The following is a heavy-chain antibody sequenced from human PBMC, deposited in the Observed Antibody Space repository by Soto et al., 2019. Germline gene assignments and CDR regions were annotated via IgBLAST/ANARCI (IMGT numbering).Heavy chain of an antibody. CDR1: GFTFSSYA. J-gene: IGHJ5*02. V-gene: IGHV3-23*01. Sequence: GGSLRLSCAASGFTFSSYAMSWVRQAPGKGLEWVSAISGSGGSTYYADSVKGRFTISRDNSKNTLYLQMNSLRAEDTAVYYCAKDGGIYGSGSYSWFDPWGQGTLVTVSS. CDR3: AKDGGIYGSGSYSWFDP. D-gene: IGHD3-10*01. CDR2: ISGSGGST.